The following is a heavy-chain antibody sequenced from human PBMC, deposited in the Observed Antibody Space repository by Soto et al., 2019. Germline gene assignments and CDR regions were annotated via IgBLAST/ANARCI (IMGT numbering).Heavy chain of an antibody. CDR2: IDPRDSYT. CDR3: ARSYCLPNSCYKGYFDY. J-gene: IGHJ4*01. V-gene: IGHV5-10-1*03. Sequence: EVQLVQSGAEVKKPGESLRISCKGSGYSFTSNWISWVRQMPGKGLEWMGRIDPRDSYTNYSPSFQGHVTISVDKSDNTSYLQWSSQKASDTAIYFCARSYCLPNSCYKGYFDYWGRGTLVTVSS. CDR1: GYSFTSNW. D-gene: IGHD2-2*02.